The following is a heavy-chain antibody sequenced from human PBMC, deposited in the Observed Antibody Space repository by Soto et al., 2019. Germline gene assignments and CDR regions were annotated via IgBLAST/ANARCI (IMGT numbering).Heavy chain of an antibody. D-gene: IGHD3-3*01. V-gene: IGHV1-8*01. Sequence: GASVKVSCKASGYTFTSYDINWVRQATGQGLEWMGWMNPNSGNTGYAQKFQGRVTMTRNTSISTAYMELSSLRSEDTAVYYCARGVFGVVIIAYYYYGMDVWGQGTTVTAP. CDR1: GYTFTSYD. CDR3: ARGVFGVVIIAYYYYGMDV. J-gene: IGHJ6*02. CDR2: MNPNSGNT.